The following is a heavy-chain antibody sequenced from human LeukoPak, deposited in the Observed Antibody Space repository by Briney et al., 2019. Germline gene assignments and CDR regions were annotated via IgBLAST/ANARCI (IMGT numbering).Heavy chain of an antibody. CDR1: GFTFSNSW. Sequence: PGGSLRLSCTASGFTFSNSWMYWVRQASGKGLEWVANIRHDGTENYYGGSVKGRFTISRDNANNALFLQMNSLRVEDTAVYYCARGRVGHTGNFDYWGQGTLVTVSS. CDR3: ARGRVGHTGNFDY. J-gene: IGHJ4*02. V-gene: IGHV3-7*04. D-gene: IGHD1-26*01. CDR2: IRHDGTEN.